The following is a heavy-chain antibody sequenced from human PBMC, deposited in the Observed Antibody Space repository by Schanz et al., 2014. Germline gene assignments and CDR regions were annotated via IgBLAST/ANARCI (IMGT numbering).Heavy chain of an antibody. CDR2: ISYDGSNK. D-gene: IGHD1-26*01. CDR3: ARDPSGSYGWFDP. J-gene: IGHJ5*02. CDR1: GFTFSSYA. Sequence: LVESGGGVVQPGRSLRLSCAASGFTFSSYAMHWVRQAPGKGLEWVAVISYDGSNKYYADSVKGRFTISRDNSKNTLYLQMNSLRAEDTAVYYCARDPSGSYGWFDPWGQGTLVTVSS. V-gene: IGHV3-30*04.